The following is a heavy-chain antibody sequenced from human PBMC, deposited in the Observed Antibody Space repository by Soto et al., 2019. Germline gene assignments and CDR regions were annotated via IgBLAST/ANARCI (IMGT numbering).Heavy chain of an antibody. J-gene: IGHJ6*03. CDR2: INHLGSI. CDR1: GGSLSDYF. V-gene: IGHV4-34*01. CDR3: ARGGISHWAYFYYMDV. Sequence: SETLSLTCVVSGGSLSDYFWSWIRQPPGMALEWIGEINHLGSINYNPSPKSRVTMSVDTSKNQFSPTLNSVTAADTATYYCARGGISHWAYFYYMDVWDRGTTVTVSS. D-gene: IGHD2-21*01.